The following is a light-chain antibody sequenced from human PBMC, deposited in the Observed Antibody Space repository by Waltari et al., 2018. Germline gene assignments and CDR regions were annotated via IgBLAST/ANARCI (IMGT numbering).Light chain of an antibody. CDR2: GVS. J-gene: IGKJ1*01. V-gene: IGKV3-20*01. CDR1: RTVYSDY. Sequence: DTLLTPSPGPLSLSPGERATLSCRASRTVYSDYLAWYQQKSGQAPSLLIYGVSNRATGVADRFSDSGSGTDFYLTITRLEPEDAAVYFCQHYGGFPWSFGQGTKVEIK. CDR3: QHYGGFPWS.